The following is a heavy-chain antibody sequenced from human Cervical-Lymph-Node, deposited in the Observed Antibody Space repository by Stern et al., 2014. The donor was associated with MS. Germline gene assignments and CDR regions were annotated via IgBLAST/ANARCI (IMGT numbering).Heavy chain of an antibody. D-gene: IGHD6-13*01. CDR3: ASAYSSSHYYFDY. Sequence: VQLVESGGGVVQPGRSLRLSCAASGFSFSRYAMHWVRQASGKGLEWVAIIWYDGSNPYYADSVTGRFTISRDNFKNTLYLQMNSLRAEDTAVYYCASAYSSSHYYFDYWGQGTLVTVSS. V-gene: IGHV3-33*01. J-gene: IGHJ4*02. CDR1: GFSFSRYA. CDR2: IWYDGSNP.